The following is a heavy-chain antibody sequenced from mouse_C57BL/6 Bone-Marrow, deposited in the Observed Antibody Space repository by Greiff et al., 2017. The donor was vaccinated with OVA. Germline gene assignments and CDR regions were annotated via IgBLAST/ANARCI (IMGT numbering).Heavy chain of an antibody. V-gene: IGHV1-81*01. D-gene: IGHD3-2*02. CDR3: ASRGTAQATFAMDY. CDR2: IYPGGGNT. Sequence: VQLQQSGAELARPGASVKLSCKASGYTFTSYGISWVKQRTGQGLEWIGEIYPGGGNTYYNEKFKGKATLTADNFASAAYMELLNLTSEDSAVYFVASRGTAQATFAMDYWGQGTSVTVSS. CDR1: GYTFTSYG. J-gene: IGHJ4*01.